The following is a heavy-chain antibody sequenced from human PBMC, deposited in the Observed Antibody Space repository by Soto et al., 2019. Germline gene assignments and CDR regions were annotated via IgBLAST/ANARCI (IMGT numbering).Heavy chain of an antibody. CDR2: ISGSGGST. J-gene: IGHJ5*02. CDR3: AKDDMLVVPAAKFDP. V-gene: IGHV3-23*01. Sequence: GGSLRLSCADSGFTFSSYAMSWVRQAPGKGLEWVSAISGSGGSTYYADSVKGRFSISRDNSKNKLYLQMNSLRAEDTAVYYCAKDDMLVVPAAKFDPWGQGTLVTVSS. CDR1: GFTFSSYA. D-gene: IGHD2-2*01.